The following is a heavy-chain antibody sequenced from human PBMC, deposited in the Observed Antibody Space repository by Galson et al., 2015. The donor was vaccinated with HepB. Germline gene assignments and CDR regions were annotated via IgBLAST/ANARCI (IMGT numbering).Heavy chain of an antibody. CDR1: GFTLSRDW. CDR2: IDQDGSQR. Sequence: SLRLSCAASGFTLSRDWLSWVRQAPGKGLEWVANIDQDGSQRNHVDSVKGRFAISRDNAQNALHLQMSNLRADDTALYYCVPESWEVLGQWGQGTLVTVSS. D-gene: IGHD1-26*01. J-gene: IGHJ4*02. V-gene: IGHV3-7*03. CDR3: VPESWEVLGQ.